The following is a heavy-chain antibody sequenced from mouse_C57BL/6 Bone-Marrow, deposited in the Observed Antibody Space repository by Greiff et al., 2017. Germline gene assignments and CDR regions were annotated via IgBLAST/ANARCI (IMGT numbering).Heavy chain of an antibody. D-gene: IGHD4-1*01. J-gene: IGHJ3*01. V-gene: IGHV1-64*01. CDR2: IHPNSGST. CDR3: ARRNWDGPFAY. CDR1: GYTFTSYW. Sequence: VQLQQPGAELVKPGASAKLSCKASGYTFTSYWMHWVKQRPGQGLEWIGMIHPNSGSTNYNEKFKSKVTLTVDKSSSTAYMQLSSLTSEDSAVYYCARRNWDGPFAYWGQGTLVTVSA.